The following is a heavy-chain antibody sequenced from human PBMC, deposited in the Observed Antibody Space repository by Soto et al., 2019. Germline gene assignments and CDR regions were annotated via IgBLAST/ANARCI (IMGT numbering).Heavy chain of an antibody. V-gene: IGHV4-30-2*01. J-gene: IGHJ6*02. CDR1: GGSISSGGYS. CDR3: ARGSRIYYYGMDV. Sequence: PSETLSLTCAVSGGSISSGGYSWSWIRQPPGKGLEWIGYIYHSGSTYYNPSLKSRVTISVDRSKNQFSLKLSSVTAAGTAVYYCARGSRIYYYGMDVWGQGTTVTVSS. CDR2: IYHSGST. D-gene: IGHD3-3*02.